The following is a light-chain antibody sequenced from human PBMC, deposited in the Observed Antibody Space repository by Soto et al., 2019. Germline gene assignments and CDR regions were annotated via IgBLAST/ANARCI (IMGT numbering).Light chain of an antibody. CDR2: DAS. Sequence: EIVLTQSPATLSSSPGDRATLSCRASQTLSTYVAWYQQKPGQAPRLLIYDASNMATGIPSRFSGSGSGADFTLTISSLEPEDFAVYYCQQRYNWPRTFGQGTKVEI. V-gene: IGKV3-11*01. J-gene: IGKJ1*01. CDR1: QTLSTY. CDR3: QQRYNWPRT.